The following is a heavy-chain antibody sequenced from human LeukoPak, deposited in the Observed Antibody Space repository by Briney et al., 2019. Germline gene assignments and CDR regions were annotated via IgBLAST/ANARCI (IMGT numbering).Heavy chain of an antibody. CDR3: ARLRRSWQQLVWFDP. D-gene: IGHD6-13*01. V-gene: IGHV5-51*01. CDR2: IYPGDSDT. CDR1: GYSFTSYW. J-gene: IGHJ5*02. Sequence: GESLKISCKGSGYSFTSYWIGWVRQMPGKGLEWMGIIYPGDSDTRYCPSFQGQVTISTDKSISTAHLQWSSLKASDTAMYYCARLRRSWQQLVWFDPWGQGTLVTVSS.